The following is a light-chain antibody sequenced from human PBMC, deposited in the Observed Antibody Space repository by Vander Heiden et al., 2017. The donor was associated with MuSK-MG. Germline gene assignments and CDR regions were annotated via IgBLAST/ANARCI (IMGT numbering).Light chain of an antibody. CDR3: QQVYAYPWT. CDR1: QSVSSR. CDR2: DAS. Sequence: DIQMTQSPSTLSASVGDRVTITCRASQSVSSRLAWYQQQPGKAPKLLIFDASTLESGVPSRFSGSGFGTKFTLTISSLQPEDFAVYYCQQVYAYPWTFGQGSKVDFK. V-gene: IGKV1-5*01. J-gene: IGKJ1*01.